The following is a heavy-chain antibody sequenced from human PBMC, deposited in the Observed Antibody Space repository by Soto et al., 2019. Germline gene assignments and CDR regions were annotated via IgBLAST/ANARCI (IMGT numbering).Heavy chain of an antibody. J-gene: IGHJ3*02. CDR1: GGSISSYY. CDR3: ARMADGDYKVAFDI. Sequence: SETLSLTCTVSGGSISSYYWSWIRQPPGKGLEWIGYIYYSGSTNYNPSLKSRVTISVDTSKNQFSLKLSSVTAADTAVYYCARMADGDYKVAFDIWGQGTMVTVSS. D-gene: IGHD4-17*01. CDR2: IYYSGST. V-gene: IGHV4-59*12.